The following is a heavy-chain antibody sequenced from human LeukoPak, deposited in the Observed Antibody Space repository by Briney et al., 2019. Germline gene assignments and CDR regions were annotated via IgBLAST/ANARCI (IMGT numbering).Heavy chain of an antibody. CDR1: GFTFSSYA. CDR2: ISGSGGST. CDR3: AKDIPGHYDSSGYCYDY. V-gene: IGHV3-23*01. Sequence: PGGSLRLSCAASGFTFSSYAMSWVRQAPGKGLEWVSAISGSGGSTYYADSVKGRFTISRDNSKNTLYLQMNSLRAEDTAVYYCAKDIPGHYDSSGYCYDYWGQGTLVTVSS. D-gene: IGHD3-22*01. J-gene: IGHJ4*02.